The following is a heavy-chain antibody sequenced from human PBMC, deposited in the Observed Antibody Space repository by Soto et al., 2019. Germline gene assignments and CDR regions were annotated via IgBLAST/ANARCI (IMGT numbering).Heavy chain of an antibody. V-gene: IGHV1-18*04. D-gene: IGHD6-19*01. J-gene: IGHJ4*02. CDR1: GYTFTSYG. CDR3: ARCEVAGTSDS. CDR2: ISAYNGNT. Sequence: QVQLVQSGAEVKKPGASVKVSCKASGYTFTSYGINWMRQAPGQGLEWMGWISAYNGNTNYAKKFQGRVTMKKDTSTTTLYMELRSLRSDDTAVYFCARCEVAGTSDSWGQGTLVTVSS.